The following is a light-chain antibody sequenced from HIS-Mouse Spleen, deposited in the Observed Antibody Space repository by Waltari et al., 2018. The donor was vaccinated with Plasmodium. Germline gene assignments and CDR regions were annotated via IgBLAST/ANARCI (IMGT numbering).Light chain of an antibody. CDR1: NIGSKS. Sequence: SYVLTQPPSVSVAPGKTARITCGGHNIGSKSVHLYQQKPGQAPVLVVYDDSDRPSGIPERFSGSNSGNTATLTISRVEAGDEADYYCQVWDSSSDHPNWVFGGGTKLTVL. CDR3: QVWDSSSDHPNWV. V-gene: IGLV3-21*03. J-gene: IGLJ3*02. CDR2: DDS.